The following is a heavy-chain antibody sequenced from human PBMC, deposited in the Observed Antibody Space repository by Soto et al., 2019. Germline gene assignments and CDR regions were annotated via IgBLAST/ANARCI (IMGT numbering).Heavy chain of an antibody. CDR3: ARGGPGFGELRWFDP. CDR2: IYYIGSP. CDR1: GGSITSGAHY. D-gene: IGHD3-10*01. V-gene: IGHV4-31*03. J-gene: IGHJ5*02. Sequence: TSETLSLTCTVSGGSITSGAHYWSWIRQHPGKGLEWIGYIYYIGSPYYNPSLKSRVTISLDTSENQFSLKLTSVTAADTAVYYCARGGPGFGELRWFDPWGQGTLVTVSS.